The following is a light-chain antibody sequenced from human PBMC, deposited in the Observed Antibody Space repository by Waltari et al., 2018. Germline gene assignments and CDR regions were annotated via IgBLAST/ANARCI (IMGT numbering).Light chain of an antibody. CDR3: QMYVRLPVT. CDR2: DAS. CDR1: QSVGRS. Sequence: EIVLTQSPGTLSLSPGERATLSCRASQSVGRSLAWYQQKPGQAPRLLIYDASKGATGIPERVSGSGSGTDFSLTISRLEPEDFAVYYCQMYVRLPVTFGQGTKVEIK. V-gene: IGKV3-20*01. J-gene: IGKJ1*01.